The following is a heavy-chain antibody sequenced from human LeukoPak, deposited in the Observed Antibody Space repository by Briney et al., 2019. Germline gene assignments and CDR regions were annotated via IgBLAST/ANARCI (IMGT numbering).Heavy chain of an antibody. CDR1: GGSISSGGYY. CDR3: ARYRPPGDYYDSSGYLHALDI. J-gene: IGHJ3*02. Sequence: SETLSLTCTVSGGSISSGGYYWSWIRQHPGKGLEWIGYIYYSGSTYYNPSLKSRVTISVDTSKNQFSLKLSSVTAADTAVYYCARYRPPGDYYDSSGYLHALDIWGQGTMVTVSS. D-gene: IGHD3-22*01. CDR2: IYYSGST. V-gene: IGHV4-31*03.